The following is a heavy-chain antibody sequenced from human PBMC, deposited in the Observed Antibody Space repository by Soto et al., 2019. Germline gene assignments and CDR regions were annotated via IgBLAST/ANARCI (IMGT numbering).Heavy chain of an antibody. J-gene: IGHJ4*02. V-gene: IGHV5-51*01. D-gene: IGHD4-17*01. CDR3: ARPANTVADHFDL. Sequence: GESQKISCQASGYTFTIYWIGWVRQIPGKGLEWMGIIYPSDSDTRYSRSFQGQVTISADQSINTAYLQWDSLKASDTAIYYCARPANTVADHFDLWGQGTPVTVSS. CDR1: GYTFTIYW. CDR2: IYPSDSDT.